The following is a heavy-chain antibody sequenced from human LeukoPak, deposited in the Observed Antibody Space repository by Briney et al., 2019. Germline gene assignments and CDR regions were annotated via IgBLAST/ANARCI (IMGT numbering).Heavy chain of an antibody. Sequence: TSSETLSLTCAVYGGSFSGYYWSWIRQPPGKGLEWIGEINHSGSTNYNPSLKSRVTISVDTSKNQFSLKLSSVTAADTAVYYCARGARWLRTDKKFDYWGRGTLVTVSS. CDR3: ARGARWLRTDKKFDY. CDR2: INHSGST. J-gene: IGHJ4*02. V-gene: IGHV4-34*01. CDR1: GGSFSGYY. D-gene: IGHD5-12*01.